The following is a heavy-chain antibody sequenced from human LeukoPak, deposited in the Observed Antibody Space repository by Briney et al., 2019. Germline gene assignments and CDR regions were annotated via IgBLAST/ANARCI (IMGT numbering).Heavy chain of an antibody. CDR3: ARSHGDYVYYFDY. CDR2: ISSSSSTI. J-gene: IGHJ4*02. D-gene: IGHD4-17*01. CDR1: GFTFSSYS. Sequence: GGSLRLSCAASGFTFSSYSMNWVRQAPGKGLEWVSYISSSSSTIYYADSVKGRFTISRDNAKNSLYLQMNSLRAEDTAVYYCARSHGDYVYYFDYWGQGTLVTVSS. V-gene: IGHV3-48*01.